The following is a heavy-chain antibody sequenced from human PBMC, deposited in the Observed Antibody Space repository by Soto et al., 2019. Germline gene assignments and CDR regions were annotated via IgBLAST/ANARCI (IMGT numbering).Heavy chain of an antibody. CDR3: ARARIQLWLARWFDP. Sequence: QVQLQQWGAGLLKPSETLSLTCAVYGGSFSGYYWCWIRQPPGKGLEWIGEINHSGSTNYNPSLKSRVTISVDTSKTQFSLKLSSVTAADTAVYYCARARIQLWLARWFDPWGQGTLVTVSS. D-gene: IGHD5-18*01. J-gene: IGHJ5*02. CDR1: GGSFSGYY. CDR2: INHSGST. V-gene: IGHV4-34*01.